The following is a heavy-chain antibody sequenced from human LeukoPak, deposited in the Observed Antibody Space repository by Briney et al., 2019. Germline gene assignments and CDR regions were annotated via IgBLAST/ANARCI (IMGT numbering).Heavy chain of an antibody. CDR3: ARAPSSGWGGGVYFDY. J-gene: IGHJ4*01. Sequence: SETLSLTCAVSGGSMSSSNWWSWVRQPPGKGLEWIGEIYHSGSTNYNPSLKSRVTISVDKSKNQFSLKLSSVTAADTAVYYCARAPSSGWGGGVYFDYWGHGPLVTVSS. CDR1: GGSMSSSNW. D-gene: IGHD6-19*01. V-gene: IGHV4-4*02. CDR2: IYHSGST.